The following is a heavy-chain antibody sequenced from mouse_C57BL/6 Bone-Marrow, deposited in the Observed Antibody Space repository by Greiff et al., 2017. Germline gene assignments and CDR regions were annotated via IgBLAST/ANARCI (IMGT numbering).Heavy chain of an antibody. J-gene: IGHJ2*01. CDR3: ARSFYDYDY. CDR1: GFTFTDYY. Sequence: EVHLVESGGGLVQPGGSLSLSCAASGFTFTDYYMSWVRQPPGKALEWLGFIRNKANGYTTEYSASVKGRFTISRDNSQSILYLQMNALRAEDSATYYCARSFYDYDYWGQGTTLTVSS. D-gene: IGHD2-4*01. CDR2: IRNKANGYTT. V-gene: IGHV7-3*01.